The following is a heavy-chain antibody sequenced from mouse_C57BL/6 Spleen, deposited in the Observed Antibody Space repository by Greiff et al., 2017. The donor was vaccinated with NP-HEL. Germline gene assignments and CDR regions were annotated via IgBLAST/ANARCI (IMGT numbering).Heavy chain of an antibody. CDR2: IYPGDGDT. J-gene: IGHJ2*01. CDR3: ARARGYGSYYIDY. D-gene: IGHD2-2*01. V-gene: IGHV1-82*01. CDR1: GYAFSSSW. Sequence: QVQLQQSGPELVKPGASVKISCKASGYAFSSSWMNWVKQRPGKGLEWIGRIYPGDGDTNYNGKFKGKATLTADKSSSTAYMQLSSLTSEDSAVYFCARARGYGSYYIDYWGQGTTLSVSS.